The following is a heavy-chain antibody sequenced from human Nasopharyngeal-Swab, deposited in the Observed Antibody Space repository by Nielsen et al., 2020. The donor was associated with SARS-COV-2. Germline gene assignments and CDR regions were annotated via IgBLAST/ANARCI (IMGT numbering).Heavy chain of an antibody. V-gene: IGHV3-21*06. Sequence: GGSLRLSCAASGFTFSSYGMNWVRQAPGKGLEWVSSISTGGSVMYSADSARGRFTIPRDNDKNSLYLEMNSRRIEDTGVYYCARGGWGEIWGQGTMVTVSS. J-gene: IGHJ3*02. CDR1: GFTFSSYG. D-gene: IGHD3-10*01. CDR2: ISTGGSVM. CDR3: ARGGWGEI.